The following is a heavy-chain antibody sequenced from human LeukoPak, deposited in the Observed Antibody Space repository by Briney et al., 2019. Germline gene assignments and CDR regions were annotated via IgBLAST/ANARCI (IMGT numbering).Heavy chain of an antibody. D-gene: IGHD3-10*01. CDR1: GGSISSSSSY. Sequence: SQTLSLTCTVSGGSISSSSSYWAWIRQPPGKGLEWIGSTYYTGSTYRNPSLKSRFTISVDTSKNQFSLKLSSVTAADTAVYYCARRGVPNWFDPWGLGTLVTVSS. J-gene: IGHJ5*02. CDR3: ARRGVPNWFDP. CDR2: TYYTGST. V-gene: IGHV4-39*01.